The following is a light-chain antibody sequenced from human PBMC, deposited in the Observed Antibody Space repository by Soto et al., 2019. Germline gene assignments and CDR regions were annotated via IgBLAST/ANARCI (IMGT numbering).Light chain of an antibody. V-gene: IGKV3-20*01. CDR2: GAS. J-gene: IGKJ5*01. CDR1: QSVSNNY. Sequence: ENLFTPATGPPSPSPGERTPPPLQASQSVSNNYLAWYQQRPGQAPRLLIYGASNRATGIPDRFSGSGSGTDFTLTISSLEPEDFAVYYCQQYGSSPITFGQGTRLEIK. CDR3: QQYGSSPIT.